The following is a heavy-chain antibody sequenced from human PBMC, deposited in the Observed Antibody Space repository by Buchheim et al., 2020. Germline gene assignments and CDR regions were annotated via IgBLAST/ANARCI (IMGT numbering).Heavy chain of an antibody. V-gene: IGHV3-74*01. CDR3: VRGTSPGGNTGVADY. D-gene: IGHD3-16*01. Sequence: EVQLVESGGGLVQPGGSLRLSCAASGFTFSIYWMHWVRQAPGKGLVWVSRLGIDGSDPDYADSVRGRFTISSDNAKSTLFLQMNGLRDEDTAVYYCVRGTSPGGNTGVADYWGQGTL. J-gene: IGHJ4*02. CDR1: GFTFSIYW. CDR2: LGIDGSDP.